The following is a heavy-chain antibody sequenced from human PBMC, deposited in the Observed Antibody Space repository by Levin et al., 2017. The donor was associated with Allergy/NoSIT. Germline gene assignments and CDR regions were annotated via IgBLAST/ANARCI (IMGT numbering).Heavy chain of an antibody. J-gene: IGHJ3*02. V-gene: IGHV3-48*01. D-gene: IGHD3-22*01. Sequence: LSLPCAASGFTFSSYSMNWVRQAPGKGLEWVSYISSSSSTIYYADSVKGRFTISRDNAKNSLYLQMNSLRAEDTAVYYCARDGAYYYDSSGYYPPGKSPGAFDIWGQGTMVTVSS. CDR3: ARDGAYYYDSSGYYPPGKSPGAFDI. CDR2: ISSSSSTI. CDR1: GFTFSSYS.